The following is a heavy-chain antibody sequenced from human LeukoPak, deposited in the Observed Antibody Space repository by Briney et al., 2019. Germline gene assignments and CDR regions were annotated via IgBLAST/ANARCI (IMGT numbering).Heavy chain of an antibody. CDR2: IKPDGSEK. D-gene: IGHD6-19*01. Sequence: PGGSLRLSCAASGFTFSDYWMTWVRHAPGKGLEWVANIKPDGSEKYYADSLKGRFTISRDNAKNSLYLQMNSLRAEDTAVYYCARERGRSSGWSPFDYWGQGTLVTGSS. J-gene: IGHJ4*02. CDR3: ARERGRSSGWSPFDY. V-gene: IGHV3-7*01. CDR1: GFTFSDYW.